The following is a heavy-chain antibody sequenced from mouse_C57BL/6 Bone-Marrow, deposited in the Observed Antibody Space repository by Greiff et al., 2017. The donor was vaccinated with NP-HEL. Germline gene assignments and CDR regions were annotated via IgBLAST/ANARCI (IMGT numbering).Heavy chain of an antibody. CDR2: ISNGGGST. CDR1: GFTFSDYY. D-gene: IGHD1-1*01. CDR3: ASSFYYGSSYDAMDY. J-gene: IGHJ4*01. V-gene: IGHV5-12*01. Sequence: EVQLQESGGGLVQPGGSLKLSCAASGFTFSDYYMYWVRQTPEKRLEWVAYISNGGGSTYYPDTVKGRFTISRDNAKNTLYLQMSRLKSEDTAMYYCASSFYYGSSYDAMDYWGQGTSVTVSS.